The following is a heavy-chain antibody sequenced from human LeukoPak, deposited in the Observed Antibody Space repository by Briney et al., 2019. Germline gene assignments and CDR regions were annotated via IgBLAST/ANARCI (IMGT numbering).Heavy chain of an antibody. V-gene: IGHV1-2*02. CDR1: GYTFTGYY. CDR2: INPNSGGT. Sequence: ASVKVSCQASGYTFTGYYMHWVRQAPGQGLEWMGWINPNSGGTNYAQKFQGRVTMTRDTSISTAYMELSRLRSDDTAVYYCARDQRGYYDSSGFDYWGQGTLVTVSS. CDR3: ARDQRGYYDSSGFDY. J-gene: IGHJ4*02. D-gene: IGHD3-22*01.